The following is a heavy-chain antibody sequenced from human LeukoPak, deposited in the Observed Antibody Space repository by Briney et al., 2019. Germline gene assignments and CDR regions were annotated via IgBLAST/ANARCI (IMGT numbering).Heavy chain of an antibody. V-gene: IGHV3-30-3*01. Sequence: GGSLRLSCAASGFTFSSYAMHWVRQAPGKGLEWVAVISYDGSNKYYADSAKGRFTISRDNSKNTLYLQMNSLRAEDTAVYYCARAVDTAMAGPFDYWGQGTLVTVSS. D-gene: IGHD5-18*01. CDR1: GFTFSSYA. J-gene: IGHJ4*02. CDR2: ISYDGSNK. CDR3: ARAVDTAMAGPFDY.